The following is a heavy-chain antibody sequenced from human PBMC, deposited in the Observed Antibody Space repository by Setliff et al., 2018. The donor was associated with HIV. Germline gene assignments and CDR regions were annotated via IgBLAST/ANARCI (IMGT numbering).Heavy chain of an antibody. CDR1: GYTLTELS. D-gene: IGHD3-22*01. CDR2: FDPEDDET. CDR3: ATIREYYYASSGQEYFQR. J-gene: IGHJ1*01. V-gene: IGHV1-24*01. Sequence: ASVKVSCKVSGYTLTELSIHWVRQAPGKGLEWTGGFDPEDDETIYAQKFQGIVTMTEDTSTDTAYMELNSLTSEDTAMYCCATIREYYYASSGQEYFQRWGHGTLVTVSS.